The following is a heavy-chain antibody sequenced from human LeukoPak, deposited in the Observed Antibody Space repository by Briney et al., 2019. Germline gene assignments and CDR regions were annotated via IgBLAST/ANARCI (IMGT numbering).Heavy chain of an antibody. V-gene: IGHV1-3*01. J-gene: IGHJ1*01. CDR2: INAGNGNT. D-gene: IGHD2-15*01. Sequence: RASVKVSCKASGYTFTSYAMHWVRQAPGQRLEWMGWINAGNGNTKYSQKFQGRVTITRDTSASTAYMELSSLRSEDTAVYYCARGAPVVVPSDYGPGYFRLWGQGTLVTVSS. CDR1: GYTFTSYA. CDR3: ARGAPVVVPSDYGPGYFRL.